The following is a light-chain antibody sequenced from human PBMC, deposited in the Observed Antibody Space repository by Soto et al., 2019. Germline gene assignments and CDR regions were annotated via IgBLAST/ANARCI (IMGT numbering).Light chain of an antibody. Sequence: EIVLTQSPATLSLSPGERATLFCRASQSVSSYLAWYQQKPGQAPRLLIYDASNRATGIPARFSGSGSGTEFTLTINSLQSEDFAIYYCQRYNNWPLTFGGGTKVESK. CDR3: QRYNNWPLT. J-gene: IGKJ4*01. CDR2: DAS. V-gene: IGKV3-11*01. CDR1: QSVSSY.